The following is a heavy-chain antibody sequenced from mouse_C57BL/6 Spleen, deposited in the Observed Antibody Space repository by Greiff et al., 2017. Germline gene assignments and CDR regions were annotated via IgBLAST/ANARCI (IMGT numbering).Heavy chain of an antibody. CDR3: ARYYGRWDYAMDY. CDR1: GFTFSDFG. Sequence: DVKLVESGGGLVKPGGSLKLSCAASGFTFSDFGMHCVRQAPEKGLEWVAYISSGSSTIYYADTVKGRFSISRDKAKHTLSLQMSSLRAEHTGMYYCARYYGRWDYAMDYWGQRTSVTVSS. D-gene: IGHD2-1*01. CDR2: ISSGSSTI. V-gene: IGHV5-17*01. J-gene: IGHJ4*01.